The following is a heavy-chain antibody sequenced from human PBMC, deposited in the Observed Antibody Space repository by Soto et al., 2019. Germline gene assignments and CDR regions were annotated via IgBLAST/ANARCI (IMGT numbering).Heavy chain of an antibody. CDR1: GFTFSSYG. CDR3: ARDRSTIYGVVTPLDY. V-gene: IGHV3-30*03. Sequence: GGSLRLSCAASGFTFSSYGMHWVRQAPGKGLEWVAVISYDGSNKYYADSVKGRFTISRDNSKNTLYLQMNSLRAEDTAVYYCARDRSTIYGVVTPLDYWGQGTLVTVSS. J-gene: IGHJ4*02. D-gene: IGHD3-3*01. CDR2: ISYDGSNK.